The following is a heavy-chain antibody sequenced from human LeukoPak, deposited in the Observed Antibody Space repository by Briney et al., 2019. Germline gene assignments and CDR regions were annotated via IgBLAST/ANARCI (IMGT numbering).Heavy chain of an antibody. CDR3: ARAPGYCSSTSCYSFDY. J-gene: IGHJ4*02. CDR1: GGSISSGSYY. V-gene: IGHV4-61*02. D-gene: IGHD2-2*02. Sequence: PSETLSLTCTVSGGSISSGSYYWSWIRQPAGKGLEWIGRIYTSGSTNYNPSLKSRVTISVDTSKNQFCLKLSSVTAADTAVYYCARAPGYCSSTSCYSFDYWGQGTLVTVSS. CDR2: IYTSGST.